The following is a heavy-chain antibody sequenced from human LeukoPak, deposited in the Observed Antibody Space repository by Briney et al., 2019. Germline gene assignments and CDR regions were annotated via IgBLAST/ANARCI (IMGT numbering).Heavy chain of an antibody. J-gene: IGHJ4*02. D-gene: IGHD1-1*01. CDR3: AKEAPSKLERASHRYFDY. V-gene: IGHV3-30*02. Sequence: GGSLRLSCAASGFTFSSYGMHWVRQAPGKGLEWVAVIWYDGSNKYYADSVKGRFTIPRDNSKNTLYLQMNSLRAEDTAVYYCAKEAPSKLERASHRYFDYWGQGTLVTVSS. CDR2: IWYDGSNK. CDR1: GFTFSSYG.